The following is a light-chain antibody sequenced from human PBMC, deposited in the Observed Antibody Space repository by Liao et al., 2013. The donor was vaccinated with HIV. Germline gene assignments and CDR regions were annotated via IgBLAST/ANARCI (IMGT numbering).Light chain of an antibody. J-gene: IGLJ3*02. CDR2: QDT. CDR3: QAWDNYSWV. V-gene: IGLV3-21*01. Sequence: SYVLTQPPSVSAALGKTAKITCGGNNIGIKNVHWYQQRPGQSPVLVIYQDTKRPSGIPERFSGSNSGNTATLTISGTQAMDEADYYCQAWDNYSWVFGGGTKVTVL. CDR1: NIGIKN.